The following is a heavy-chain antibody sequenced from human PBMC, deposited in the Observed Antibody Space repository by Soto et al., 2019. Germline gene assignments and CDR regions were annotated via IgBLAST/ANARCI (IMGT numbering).Heavy chain of an antibody. CDR1: GGSLRNSV. D-gene: IGHD3-10*01. CDR2: VIPILSTA. V-gene: IGHV1-69*01. Sequence: QVQLVQSGAEVKKPGSSVKVSCTASGGSLRNSVISWVRQAPAQRLEWMGGVIPILSTANYAQKFQGRVTMTADEATSTAYMDLSSLSPDDTAVYYCARLGHPSHWGPGTLVIVPS. CDR3: ARLGHPSH. J-gene: IGHJ4*02.